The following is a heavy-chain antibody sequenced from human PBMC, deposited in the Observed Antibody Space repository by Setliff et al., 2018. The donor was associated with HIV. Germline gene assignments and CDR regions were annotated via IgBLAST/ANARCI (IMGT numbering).Heavy chain of an antibody. CDR3: ARRPPLTTGREYYFDF. Sequence: SETLSLTCTVSGGSFTTYYWSWLRQPPGKELEWIGYFYTSGSTNYNPSLRSRVTISIDTSKNQFSLKLNAVTAADTAVYYCARRPPLTTGREYYFDFWGQGTLVTV. D-gene: IGHD1-1*01. CDR2: FYTSGST. V-gene: IGHV4-4*09. CDR1: GGSFTTYY. J-gene: IGHJ4*02.